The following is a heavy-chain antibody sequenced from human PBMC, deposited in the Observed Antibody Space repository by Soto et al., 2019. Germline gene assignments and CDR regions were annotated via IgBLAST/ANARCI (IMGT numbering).Heavy chain of an antibody. CDR3: ARGNKEARYYDFWSGYYEPSDY. J-gene: IGHJ4*02. V-gene: IGHV1-69*13. Sequence: ASVKVSCKASGGTFSSYAISWVRQAPGQGLEWMGGIIPIFGTANYAQKFQGRVTITADESTSTAYMELSSLRSEDTAVYYCARGNKEARYYDFWSGYYEPSDYWGQGTLVTVSS. D-gene: IGHD3-3*01. CDR1: GGTFSSYA. CDR2: IIPIFGTA.